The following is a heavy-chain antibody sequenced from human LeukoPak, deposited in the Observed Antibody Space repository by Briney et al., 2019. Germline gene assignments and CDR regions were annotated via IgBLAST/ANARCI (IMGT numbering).Heavy chain of an antibody. Sequence: SVKVSCKTSGYTFSDYYIHWVRQAPGQGLEWMGGIIPIFGTANYAQKFQGRVTITADESTSTAYMELSSLRSEDTAVYYCARTKSYDSSGYYSFDYWGQGTLVTVSS. CDR3: ARTKSYDSSGYYSFDY. V-gene: IGHV1-69*13. D-gene: IGHD3-22*01. CDR1: GYTFSDYY. J-gene: IGHJ4*02. CDR2: IIPIFGTA.